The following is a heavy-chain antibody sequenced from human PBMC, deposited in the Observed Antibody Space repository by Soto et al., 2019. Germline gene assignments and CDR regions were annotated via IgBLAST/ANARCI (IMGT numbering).Heavy chain of an antibody. J-gene: IGHJ4*02. D-gene: IGHD7-27*01. CDR1: GGSISSSLYY. V-gene: IGHV4-39*01. Sequence: SETLSLTCTVSGGSISSSLYYWGWIRQPPGKGLEWIGSIYYSGSTHYNPSLESRVTVSVSTSKNQLSLKLSSVTAADTAVYYCARHHRPPSYYFDYWGQGTLVTVSS. CDR3: ARHHRPPSYYFDY. CDR2: IYYSGST.